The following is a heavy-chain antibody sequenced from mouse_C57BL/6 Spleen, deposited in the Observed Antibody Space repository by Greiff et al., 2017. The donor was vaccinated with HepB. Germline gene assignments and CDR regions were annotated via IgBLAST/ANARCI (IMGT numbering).Heavy chain of an antibody. J-gene: IGHJ1*03. CDR3: ASGGGYWYFDV. CDR1: GYTFTSYW. Sequence: QVQLQQPGAELVMPGASVKLSCKASGYTFTSYWMHWVKQRPGQGLEWIGEIDPSDSYTNYNQKFKGKSTLTVDKSSSTAYMQLSSLTSEDSAVYFCASGGGYWYFDVWGTGTTVTVSS. V-gene: IGHV1-69*01. CDR2: IDPSDSYT.